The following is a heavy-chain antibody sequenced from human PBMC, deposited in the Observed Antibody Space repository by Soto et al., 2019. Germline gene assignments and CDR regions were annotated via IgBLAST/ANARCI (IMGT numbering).Heavy chain of an antibody. J-gene: IGHJ4*02. D-gene: IGHD2-8*02. CDR1: GGSISSYY. V-gene: IGHV4-59*01. Sequence: ASETLSLTCTVSGGSISSYYWSWIRQAPGKGLEWIGYTHYIGSTNYNPSFKSRATTSVDTSKSQFSLKLSSVTAADTAVYYCARVGPGTGYYFDSWGQGTLVTVSS. CDR3: ARVGPGTGYYFDS. CDR2: THYIGST.